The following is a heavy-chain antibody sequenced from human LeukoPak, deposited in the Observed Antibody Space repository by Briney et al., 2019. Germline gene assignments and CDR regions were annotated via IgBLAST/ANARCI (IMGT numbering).Heavy chain of an antibody. CDR1: GGTFSSYA. Sequence: GASVKVSCKASGGTFSSYAISWVRQAPGQGLEWMGRIIPILGIANYAQKFQGRVTITADKSTSTAYMELSSLRSEDTAVYYCATGRPLAHYYDSSGFPGGDYWGQGTLVTVSS. CDR2: IIPILGIA. V-gene: IGHV1-69*04. J-gene: IGHJ4*02. CDR3: ATGRPLAHYYDSSGFPGGDY. D-gene: IGHD3-22*01.